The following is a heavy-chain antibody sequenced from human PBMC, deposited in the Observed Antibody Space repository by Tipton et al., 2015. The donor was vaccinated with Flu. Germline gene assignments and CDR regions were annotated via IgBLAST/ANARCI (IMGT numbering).Heavy chain of an antibody. D-gene: IGHD1-26*01. CDR2: IKEDGSEK. CDR3: ARRPYSGSYNYPGNFDY. V-gene: IGHV3-7*03. Sequence: SLRLSCAASGFTFSTYWMNWVRQAPGEGLEWVANIKEDGSEKYYVDSVKGRFTFSRDNAKNSLYLQMNSLRAEDTAVYYCARRPYSGSYNYPGNFDYWGQGTLVTVSS. J-gene: IGHJ4*02. CDR1: GFTFSTYW.